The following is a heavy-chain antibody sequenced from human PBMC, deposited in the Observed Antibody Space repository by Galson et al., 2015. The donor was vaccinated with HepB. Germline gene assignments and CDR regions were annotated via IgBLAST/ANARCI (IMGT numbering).Heavy chain of an antibody. D-gene: IGHD5-12*01. CDR1: GYSFTSYW. J-gene: IGHJ4*02. Sequence: QSGAEVKKPGESLKISCKGPGYSFTSYWIGWVRQMPGKGLEWMGIIYPGDSDTRYSPSFQGQVTISVVKSISTAYLQWSSLKASDTAMYYCARLGWGREGWLNHFDYWGQGTLVTVSS. CDR3: ARLGWGREGWLNHFDY. CDR2: IYPGDSDT. V-gene: IGHV5-51*01.